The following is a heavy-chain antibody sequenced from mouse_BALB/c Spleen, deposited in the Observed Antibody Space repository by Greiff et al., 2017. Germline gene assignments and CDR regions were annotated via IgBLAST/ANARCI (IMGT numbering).Heavy chain of an antibody. J-gene: IGHJ2*01. Sequence: EVKLEESGGGLVKPGGSLKLSCAASGFAFSSYDMSWVRQTPEKRLEWVAYISSGGGSTYYPDTVKGRFTISRDNAKNTLYLQMSSLKSEDTAMYYCARQGGYEGYWGQGTTLTVAS. CDR3: ARQGGYEGY. CDR1: GFAFSSYD. CDR2: ISSGGGST. V-gene: IGHV5-12-1*01. D-gene: IGHD2-14*01.